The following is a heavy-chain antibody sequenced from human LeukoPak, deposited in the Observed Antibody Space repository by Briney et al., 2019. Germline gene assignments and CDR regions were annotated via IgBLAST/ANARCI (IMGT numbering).Heavy chain of an antibody. V-gene: IGHV3-9*01. D-gene: IGHD3-22*01. CDR1: GFTFDDYA. Sequence: PGGSLRLSCAASGFTFDDYAMHWVRQAPGKGLEWVSGISWNSGSIGYADSVKGRFTISRDNAKNSLYLQMNSLRAEDTALYYCAKDEDSSGYYPDYWGQGTLVTVSS. CDR3: AKDEDSSGYYPDY. J-gene: IGHJ4*02. CDR2: ISWNSGSI.